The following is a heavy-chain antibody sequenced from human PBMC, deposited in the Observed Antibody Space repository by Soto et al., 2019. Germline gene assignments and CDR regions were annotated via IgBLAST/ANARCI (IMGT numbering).Heavy chain of an antibody. V-gene: IGHV3-23*01. J-gene: IGHJ4*02. CDR2: ISGSGGST. CDR1: GFTFSSYA. D-gene: IGHD3-3*01. Sequence: GGSLRLSCAASGFTFSSYAMSWVRQAPGKGLEWVSAISGSGGSTYYADSVKGRFTISRDNSKNTLYLQMNSLRAEDTAVYYCAKDLTIFGVVPYFDYCGQGTLVTVSS. CDR3: AKDLTIFGVVPYFDY.